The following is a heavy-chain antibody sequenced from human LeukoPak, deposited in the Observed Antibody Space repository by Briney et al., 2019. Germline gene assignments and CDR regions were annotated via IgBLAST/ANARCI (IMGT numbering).Heavy chain of an antibody. CDR2: IYYSGST. V-gene: IGHV4-59*12. J-gene: IGHJ5*02. CDR1: GGSISSYY. Sequence: TSETLSLTCTVSGGSISSYYWSWIRQPPGKGLEWIGYIYYSGSTNYNPSLKSRVTISVDTSKNQFSLKLSSVTAADTAVYYCARERYCTNGVCAPHNWFDPWGQGTLVTVSS. CDR3: ARERYCTNGVCAPHNWFDP. D-gene: IGHD2-8*01.